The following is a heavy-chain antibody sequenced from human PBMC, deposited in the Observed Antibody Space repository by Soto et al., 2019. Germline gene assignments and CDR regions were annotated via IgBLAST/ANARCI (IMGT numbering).Heavy chain of an antibody. J-gene: IGHJ4*01. V-gene: IGHV5-51*01. D-gene: IGHD3-10*01. Sequence: PGESLKISCKGSGYSFTTYWIAWVRQMPGKGLEWVGVVYPGDSDTRYSPSFEGHVTISVDKSISTAFLQWNSLKASDNAIYFCARQSTSAPKDYWGQGTLVTVS. CDR2: VYPGDSDT. CDR1: GYSFTTYW. CDR3: ARQSTSAPKDY.